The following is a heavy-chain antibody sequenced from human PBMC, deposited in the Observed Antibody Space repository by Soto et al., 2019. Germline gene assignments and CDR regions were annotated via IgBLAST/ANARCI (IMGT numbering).Heavy chain of an antibody. CDR1: GFTFDDYG. CDR2: INWNGGST. V-gene: IGHV3-20*01. J-gene: IGHJ3*02. CDR3: ARGGPYSSGWYDAFDM. Sequence: PGGSLRLSCAASGFTFDDYGVSWVRQAPGKGPEWVSGINWNGGSTGYADSVKGRFTISRDNAKNSLYLQMNSLRAEDTALYHCARGGPYSSGWYDAFDMWGPGTMVTVSS. D-gene: IGHD6-19*01.